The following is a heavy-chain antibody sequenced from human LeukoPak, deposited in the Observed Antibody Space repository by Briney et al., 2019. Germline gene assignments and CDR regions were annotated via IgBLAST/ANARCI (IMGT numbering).Heavy chain of an antibody. J-gene: IGHJ4*02. CDR3: ARATAAGPSSGFDY. Sequence: PSETRSLTGTVSGGSISSYYWSWIRQPPGKGLEWIGYIYYSGSTNYNPSLKSRVTISVDTSKNQFSLKLSSVTAADTAVYYCARATAAGPSSGFDYWGQGTLVTVSS. D-gene: IGHD6-13*01. V-gene: IGHV4-59*01. CDR1: GGSISSYY. CDR2: IYYSGST.